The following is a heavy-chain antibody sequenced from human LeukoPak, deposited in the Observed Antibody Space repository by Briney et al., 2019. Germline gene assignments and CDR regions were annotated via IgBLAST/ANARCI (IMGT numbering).Heavy chain of an antibody. D-gene: IGHD2-15*01. V-gene: IGHV4-59*01. J-gene: IGHJ6*03. Sequence: SETLSLTCTVSGGSISSYYWSWLRQPPGKGLEWIGYIYYSGSTNYNPSLKSRVTISVDTSKNQFSLKLSSVTAADTAVYYCARGGGSSGYYYYMDVWGKGTTVTVSS. CDR2: IYYSGST. CDR3: ARGGGSSGYYYYMDV. CDR1: GGSISSYY.